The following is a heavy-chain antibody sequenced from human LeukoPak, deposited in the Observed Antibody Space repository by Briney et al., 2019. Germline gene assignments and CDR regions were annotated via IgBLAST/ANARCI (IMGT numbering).Heavy chain of an antibody. Sequence: GGSLRLSCAASGFTFSSYWMHWVRQAPGKGLVWVSRINSDGSSTSYADSVKGRFTISRDNAKNTLYLQMSSLRAEDAAVYYCARDPGQQCFDFFDYWGQATLVTVSS. CDR2: INSDGSST. J-gene: IGHJ4*02. V-gene: IGHV3-74*01. D-gene: IGHD6-19*01. CDR1: GFTFSSYW. CDR3: ARDPGQQCFDFFDY.